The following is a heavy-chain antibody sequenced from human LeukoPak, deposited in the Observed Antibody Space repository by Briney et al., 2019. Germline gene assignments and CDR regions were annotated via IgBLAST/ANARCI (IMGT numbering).Heavy chain of an antibody. Sequence: VASVKVSCKASGYTFTGYYMHWVRQAPGQGLEWMGWINPNSGGTNYAQKFQGRVTITRDTSISTAYMELSRLRSDDTAVYYCASSSRATSNWFDPWGQGTLVTVSS. D-gene: IGHD6-13*01. CDR1: GYTFTGYY. J-gene: IGHJ5*02. CDR2: INPNSGGT. CDR3: ASSSRATSNWFDP. V-gene: IGHV1-2*02.